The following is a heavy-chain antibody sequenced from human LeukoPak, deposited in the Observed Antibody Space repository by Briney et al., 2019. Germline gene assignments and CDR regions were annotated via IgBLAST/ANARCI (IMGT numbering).Heavy chain of an antibody. Sequence: PGGSLRLSCAASGFTFSDYYMSWIRQAPGKGLEWVSYISSSGSTIYYADSVKGRFTISRDNAKNSLYLQMNSLRAEDTAVYYCARLPYSSGWSYYFDYWGQGTLVTVSS. V-gene: IGHV3-11*04. J-gene: IGHJ4*02. CDR3: ARLPYSSGWSYYFDY. CDR2: ISSSGSTI. CDR1: GFTFSDYY. D-gene: IGHD6-13*01.